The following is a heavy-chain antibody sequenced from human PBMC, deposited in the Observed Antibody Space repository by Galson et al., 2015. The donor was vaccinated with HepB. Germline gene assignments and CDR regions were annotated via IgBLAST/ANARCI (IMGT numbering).Heavy chain of an antibody. CDR3: ARVRLLVGGYHYYMDV. Sequence: SLRLSCAASGFTFSDSYMSWIRQAPGKGLEWVSYISGSGSSIYYADSVKGRFTISRDNAKNSLFLQMNSLRAEDTAVYYCARVRLLVGGYHYYMDVWGKGTTVTVSS. CDR1: GFTFSDSY. CDR2: ISGSGSSI. J-gene: IGHJ6*03. V-gene: IGHV3-11*01. D-gene: IGHD6-19*01.